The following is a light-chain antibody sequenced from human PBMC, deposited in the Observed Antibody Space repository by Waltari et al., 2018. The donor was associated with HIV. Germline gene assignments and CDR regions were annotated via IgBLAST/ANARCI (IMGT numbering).Light chain of an antibody. J-gene: IGLJ3*02. Sequence: QSVLTQPPPVSAATGQRVHISRSGIRSNVVARFDVNWYQQIPGTAPKLLIYDNSNRPSGVPHRFSCSKSGTSASLAITVLQAEDEADYYCQSYDSSLSGSVFGGGTKLTVL. CDR3: QSYDSSLSGSV. CDR1: RSNVVARFD. CDR2: DNS. V-gene: IGLV1-40*01.